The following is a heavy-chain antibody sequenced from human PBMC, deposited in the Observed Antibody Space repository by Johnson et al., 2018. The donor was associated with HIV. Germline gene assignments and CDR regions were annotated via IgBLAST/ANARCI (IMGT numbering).Heavy chain of an antibody. J-gene: IGHJ3*02. Sequence: QMQLVESGGGLVKPGGSLRLSCAASGLTFSDYDMSWIRQAPGKGLEWVSYISSSGSTIYYADSVEGRFTISRDNAKNSLYLQMNSLRAEDTAVYYCARNGLIPAAKGVAFDIWGQGTTVTVSS. V-gene: IGHV3-11*04. D-gene: IGHD2-2*01. CDR3: ARNGLIPAAKGVAFDI. CDR1: GLTFSDYD. CDR2: ISSSGSTI.